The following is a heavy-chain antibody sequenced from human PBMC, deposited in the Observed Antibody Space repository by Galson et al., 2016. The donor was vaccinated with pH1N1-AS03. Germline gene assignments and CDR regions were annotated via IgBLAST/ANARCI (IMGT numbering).Heavy chain of an antibody. CDR1: GGSITVNY. J-gene: IGHJ4*02. V-gene: IGHV4-59*01. CDR2: ISYSGFT. CDR3: ARLYDVWSGYPSFDY. D-gene: IGHD3-3*01. Sequence: LSLTCTVSGGSITVNYWIWIRPPPGKGLEWIGYISYSGFTNYNPSLKSRVTISVDTSKNQFSLKLRSVTAADTAVYFCARLYDVWSGYPSFDYWGQGPLVTVSS.